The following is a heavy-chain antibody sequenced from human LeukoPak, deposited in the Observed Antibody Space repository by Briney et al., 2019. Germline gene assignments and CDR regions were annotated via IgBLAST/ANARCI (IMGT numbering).Heavy chain of an antibody. CDR1: GGSISRYY. CDR3: ARDRHWTNDWVFDY. D-gene: IGHD1/OR15-1a*01. V-gene: IGHV4-59*01. CDR2: IYYSGST. J-gene: IGHJ4*02. Sequence: SETLSLTCTVSGGSISRYYWSWVRQPPGKGLEWIGYIYYSGSTAYNPSLKSGVSISVDTSKNQFSLKLSSLTAADTAVYYCARDRHWTNDWVFDYWGQGTLVTVSS.